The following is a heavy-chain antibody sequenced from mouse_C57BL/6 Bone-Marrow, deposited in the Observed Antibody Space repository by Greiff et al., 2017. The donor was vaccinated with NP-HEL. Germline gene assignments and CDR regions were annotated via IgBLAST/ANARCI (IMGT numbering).Heavy chain of an antibody. CDR1: GFTFSDYG. V-gene: IGHV5-17*01. Sequence: EVQLVESGGGLVKPGGSLKLSCAASGFTFSDYGMHWVRQAPEKGLEWVAYISSGSSTIYYADTVQGRFTISRDNAKNTLFLQMTSLRSEDTAMYYCARGGYYAMDYWGQGTSVTVSS. J-gene: IGHJ4*01. CDR2: ISSGSSTI. CDR3: ARGGYYAMDY.